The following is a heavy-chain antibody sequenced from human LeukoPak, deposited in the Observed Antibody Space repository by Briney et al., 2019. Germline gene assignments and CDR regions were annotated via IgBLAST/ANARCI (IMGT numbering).Heavy chain of an antibody. CDR3: ARGPARLETYDFRPPLHYYMDV. D-gene: IGHD3-3*01. CDR1: GYTFTGYF. Sequence: PWASVKVSCKASGYTFTGYFIHWVRQAPGQGLEWMGWMNPNSGNTGYAQKFQGRVTITRNTSISTAYMELSSLRSEDTAVYYCARGPARLETYDFRPPLHYYMDVWGKGTTVTVSS. CDR2: MNPNSGNT. J-gene: IGHJ6*03. V-gene: IGHV1-8*03.